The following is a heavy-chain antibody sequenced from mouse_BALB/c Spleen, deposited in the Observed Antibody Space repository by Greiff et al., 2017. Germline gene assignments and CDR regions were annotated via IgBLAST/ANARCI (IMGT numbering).Heavy chain of an antibody. J-gene: IGHJ2*01. V-gene: IGHV5-6-3*01. CDR1: GFTFRSYG. D-gene: IGHD1-2*01. CDR3: ARDHYYGVDA. Sequence: EVKLMESGGGLVEPGGSLKLSCAASGFTFRSYGMSWVRQSPDTWLELVATINSNGGSTYYPDSVKGRFTIYRDNANNTLYMQMSSLKSEDTAMYYCARDHYYGVDAWGRGTTLPVSA. CDR2: INSNGGST.